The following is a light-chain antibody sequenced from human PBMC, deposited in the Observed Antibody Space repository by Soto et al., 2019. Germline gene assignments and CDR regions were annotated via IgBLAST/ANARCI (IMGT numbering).Light chain of an antibody. V-gene: IGKV3-20*01. CDR3: QKYGSSPWT. Sequence: EIVLTQSPGTLSLSPGERATLSCRASQSVSSSYLAWYQQKPGQAPRLLIYGASSRATGIPDRFSGSGSGTDLILTISRLEPEDFALYYCQKYGSSPWTFGQGTKV. J-gene: IGKJ1*01. CDR1: QSVSSSY. CDR2: GAS.